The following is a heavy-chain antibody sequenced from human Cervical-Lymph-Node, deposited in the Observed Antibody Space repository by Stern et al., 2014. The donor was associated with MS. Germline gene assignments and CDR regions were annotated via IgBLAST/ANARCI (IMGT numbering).Heavy chain of an antibody. CDR1: GYSFTNYW. D-gene: IGHD2-2*03. Sequence: EVQLVESGTEVKKPGESLRISCKGSGYSFTNYWITWVRQRAGKGLEWMGRIHPSDSYNVYSPSFQGHVTISADKSITTAYLQWRSLRASDTAMYYCARWISDSQFDYWGQGTVVSVSS. V-gene: IGHV5-10-1*03. J-gene: IGHJ4*02. CDR2: IHPSDSYN. CDR3: ARWISDSQFDY.